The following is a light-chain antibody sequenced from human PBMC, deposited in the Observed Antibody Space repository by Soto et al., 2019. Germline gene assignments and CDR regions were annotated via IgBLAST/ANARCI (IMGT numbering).Light chain of an antibody. J-gene: IGKJ1*01. CDR2: KGS. Sequence: SQMTQSPSTLSASVGTRLTITSRASPSISSRLAWYQQEPGKAPKRLSYKGSSLERGGPSSFSGSGSGTEFTLTISSLHPDDFATYYCQQYNSYTTWTFGQGTKVDIK. V-gene: IGKV1-5*03. CDR1: PSISSR. CDR3: QQYNSYTTWT.